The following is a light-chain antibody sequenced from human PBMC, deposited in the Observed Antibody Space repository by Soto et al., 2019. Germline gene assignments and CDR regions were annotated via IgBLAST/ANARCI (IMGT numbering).Light chain of an antibody. V-gene: IGKV1-39*01. J-gene: IGKJ1*01. CDR2: TAS. Sequence: DIQMTQSPSSLSASVGDRVTITCRASQSISSYLSWYQQKPGKAPKLLIYTASSLQSGVPSRFTGSGSGTDFTLPIISLQPEDFANYYWQQSYMTPWTCGQGTKVEIK. CDR1: QSISSY. CDR3: QQSYMTPWT.